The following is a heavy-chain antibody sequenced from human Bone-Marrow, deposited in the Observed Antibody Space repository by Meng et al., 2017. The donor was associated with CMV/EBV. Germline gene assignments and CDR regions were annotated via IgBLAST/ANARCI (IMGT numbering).Heavy chain of an antibody. J-gene: IGHJ5*02. CDR1: GYTFTGYD. V-gene: IGHV1-8*01. Sequence: ASVKVSCKASGYTFTGYDINWVRQATGQGLEWMGWMNPNSGNTGYAQKFQGRVTMTRNTSISTAYMELTSLRSEDTAVYYCARWVLGFNNWFDPWGQRTLVTVSS. D-gene: IGHD1-1*01. CDR3: ARWVLGFNNWFDP. CDR2: MNPNSGNT.